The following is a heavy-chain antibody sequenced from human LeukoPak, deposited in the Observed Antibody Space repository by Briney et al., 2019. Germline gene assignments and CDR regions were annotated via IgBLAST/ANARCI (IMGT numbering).Heavy chain of an antibody. D-gene: IGHD5-18*01. CDR2: VSYSATT. J-gene: IGHJ4*02. CDR1: GDSISSSSYF. Sequence: SETLSLTCTVSGDSISSSSYFWGWIRQPPGKGLEWIASVSYSATTSYNPSLKSRVTISLDTSKNQFSLKVNSVTAADTAVYYCARHTYSIFYFDYWGQGTLVTVPS. CDR3: ARHTYSIFYFDY. V-gene: IGHV4-39*01.